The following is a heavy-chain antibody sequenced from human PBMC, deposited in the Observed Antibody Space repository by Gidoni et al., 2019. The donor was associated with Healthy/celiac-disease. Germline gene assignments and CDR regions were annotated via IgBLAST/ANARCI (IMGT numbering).Heavy chain of an antibody. CDR2: ISWNSGSI. J-gene: IGHJ4*02. V-gene: IGHV3-9*01. CDR1: GFTFDDYA. CDR3: AKAGHYYDSSGYFVSGGFDY. Sequence: EVQLVASGGGLVQPGRSLRLSCAASGFTFDDYAMHWVRQAPGKGLGWVSGISWNSGSIGYADSVKGRFTISRDNAKNSLYLQMNSLRAEDTALYYCAKAGHYYDSSGYFVSGGFDYWGQGTLVTVSS. D-gene: IGHD3-22*01.